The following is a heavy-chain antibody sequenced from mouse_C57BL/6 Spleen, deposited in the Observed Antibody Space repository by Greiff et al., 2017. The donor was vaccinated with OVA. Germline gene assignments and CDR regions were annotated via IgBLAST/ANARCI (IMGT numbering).Heavy chain of an antibody. CDR2: INPSTGGT. J-gene: IGHJ4*01. CDR1: GYSFTGYY. D-gene: IGHD2-5*01. V-gene: IGHV1-42*01. CDR3: ARSLYYSNPSMDY. Sequence: EVKLMESGPELVKPGASVKISCKASGYSFTGYYMNWVKQSPEKSLEWIGEINPSTGGTTYNQKFKAKATLTVDKSSSTAYMQLKSLTSEDSAVYYCARSLYYSNPSMDYWGQGTSVTVSA.